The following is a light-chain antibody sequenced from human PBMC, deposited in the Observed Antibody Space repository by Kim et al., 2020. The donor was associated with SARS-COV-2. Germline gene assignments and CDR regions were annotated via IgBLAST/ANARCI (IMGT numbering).Light chain of an antibody. Sequence: PGPISCRSILSLLHTNVYNYFDWYLKKPGQSPQLVFYLSFKPASGVPDTFSGSVSGTDFTLKISRVEAENVGVYYCMQALQTPLTFGGGTKVDIK. CDR3: MQALQTPLT. J-gene: IGKJ4*01. CDR2: LSF. CDR1: LSLLHTNVYNY. V-gene: IGKV2-28*01.